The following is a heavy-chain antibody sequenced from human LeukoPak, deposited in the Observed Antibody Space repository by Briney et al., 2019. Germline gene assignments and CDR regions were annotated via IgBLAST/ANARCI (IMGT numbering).Heavy chain of an antibody. D-gene: IGHD4-17*01. J-gene: IGHJ5*02. CDR3: ARHYGP. Sequence: SETLSLTCAVSGDSISSNNWWTWVRQPPGKGLEWIGSIYSSGSTYYNPSLKSRVTISVDTSKNQFSLKLTSVTAADTAVYYCARHYGPWGQGTLVTVSS. CDR2: IYSSGST. CDR1: GDSISSNNW. V-gene: IGHV4-39*01.